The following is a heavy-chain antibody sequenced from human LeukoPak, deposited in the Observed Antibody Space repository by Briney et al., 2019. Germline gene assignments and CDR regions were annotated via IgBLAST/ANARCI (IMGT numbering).Heavy chain of an antibody. CDR2: IYYSGST. CDR3: ARDLGSSSWYWFDP. J-gene: IGHJ5*02. V-gene: IGHV4-59*01. D-gene: IGHD6-13*01. CDR1: GGSISSYY. Sequence: PSEALSLTCTVSGGSISSYYWSWIRQPPAKGLEWIGHIYYSGSTNYNPSLKSRVTISVDTSKNQFSLKLSSVTAADTAVYYCARDLGSSSWYWFDPWGQGTLVTVAS.